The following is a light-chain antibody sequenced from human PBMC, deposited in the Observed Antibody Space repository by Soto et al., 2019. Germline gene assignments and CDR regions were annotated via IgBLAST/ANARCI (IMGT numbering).Light chain of an antibody. J-gene: IGKJ1*01. CDR3: MQSLQSPWT. V-gene: IGKV2-28*01. Sequence: DSVMTQSRLALRVRAXEPASISCISSESLLHVRGXXYLXWXLQXXGXSPKXXXSSXPDRAHGIPDRCSGSGSGTDFTLTISRVDAEDCGGYYCMQSLQSPWTFGQGTKVDIK. CDR1: ESLLHVRGXXY. CDR2: SXP.